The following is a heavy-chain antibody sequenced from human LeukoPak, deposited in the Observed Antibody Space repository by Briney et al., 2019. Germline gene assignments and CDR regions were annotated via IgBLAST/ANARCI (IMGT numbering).Heavy chain of an antibody. CDR2: TRNKANSYTT. V-gene: IGHV3-72*01. CDR3: AAIAARPGVDY. CDR1: GFTFSDHY. Sequence: GGSLRLSCAASGFTFSDHYMDWVRQAPGKGLEWVGRTRNKANSYTTEYAASVKGRFTISRDDSENSLYLQMNSLKTEDTAVYYCAAIAARPGVDYWGQGTLVTVSS. J-gene: IGHJ4*02. D-gene: IGHD6-6*01.